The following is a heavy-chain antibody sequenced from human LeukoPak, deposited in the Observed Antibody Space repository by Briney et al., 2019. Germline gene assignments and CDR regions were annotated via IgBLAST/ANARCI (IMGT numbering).Heavy chain of an antibody. V-gene: IGHV1-69*05. CDR1: GGTFSSYA. J-gene: IGHJ3*02. Sequence: GASVKVSCKASGGTFSSYAISWVRQAPGQGLEWMGGIIPIFGTANYAQKFQGRVTITTDESMSTAYMELSSLRSEDTAVYYCARETGIADASDIWGQGTMVTVSS. D-gene: IGHD6-13*01. CDR3: ARETGIADASDI. CDR2: IIPIFGTA.